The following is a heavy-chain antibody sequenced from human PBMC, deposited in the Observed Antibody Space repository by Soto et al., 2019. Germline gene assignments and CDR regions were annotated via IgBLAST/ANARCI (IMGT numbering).Heavy chain of an antibody. CDR1: GYSISSSNW. CDR2: IYYSGTT. J-gene: IGHJ4*02. V-gene: IGHV4-28*01. CDR3: ARREIQGPIDY. Sequence: QVQLQESGPGLVKPSDTLSLTCAVSGYSISSSNWWGWIRQPPGKGLEWIGYIYYSGTTYYNPSLKXRLTXSXHTSKTQFSLKLTSVTAVDTAVYYCARREIQGPIDYWGQGTLVTVSS. D-gene: IGHD1-26*01.